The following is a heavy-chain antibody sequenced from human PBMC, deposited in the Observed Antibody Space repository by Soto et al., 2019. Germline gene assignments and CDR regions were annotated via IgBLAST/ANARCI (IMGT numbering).Heavy chain of an antibody. J-gene: IGHJ4*02. D-gene: IGHD6-19*01. CDR3: ARGVAVANRNKYYFAY. Sequence: SETLSLTCAVYGGSFSGYYWSWIRQPPGKGLEWIGEINHSGSTNYNPSLKSRVTISVDTSKNQFSLKLSSVTAADTAVYYCARGVAVANRNKYYFAYWGQGTLVTVSS. V-gene: IGHV4-34*01. CDR1: GGSFSGYY. CDR2: INHSGST.